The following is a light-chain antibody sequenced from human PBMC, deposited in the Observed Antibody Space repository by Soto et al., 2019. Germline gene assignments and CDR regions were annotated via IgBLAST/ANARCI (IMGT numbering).Light chain of an antibody. J-gene: IGLJ1*01. V-gene: IGLV2-14*01. CDR3: SSYTSSSTLV. Sequence: SVLTQPASVSGSPGQSITISCTGSNSDIGAYNYVSWYQQHPGKAPKLIIHGVTNRPSGVSHRFSGSKSDYTASLTISGLQAEDEADYYCSSYTSSSTLVFGTGTKVTVL. CDR2: GVT. CDR1: NSDIGAYNY.